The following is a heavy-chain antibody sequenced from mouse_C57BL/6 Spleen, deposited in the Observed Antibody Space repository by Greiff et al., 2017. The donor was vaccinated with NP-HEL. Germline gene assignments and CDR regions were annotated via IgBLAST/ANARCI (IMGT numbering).Heavy chain of an antibody. CDR3: ARKGLHYSNYDYYAMDY. CDR2: IDPSDSYT. CDR1: GYTFTSYW. V-gene: IGHV1-59*01. Sequence: QVQLQQPGAELVRPGTSVKLSCKASGYTFTSYWMHWVKQRPGQGLEWIGVIDPSDSYTNYNQKFKGKATLTVDTSSSTAYMQLSSLTSEDSAVYYCARKGLHYSNYDYYAMDYWGQGTSVTVSS. J-gene: IGHJ4*01. D-gene: IGHD2-5*01.